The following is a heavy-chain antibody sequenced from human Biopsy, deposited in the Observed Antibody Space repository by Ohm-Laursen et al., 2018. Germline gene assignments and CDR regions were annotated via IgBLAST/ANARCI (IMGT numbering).Heavy chain of an antibody. CDR1: AYSFGDHR. D-gene: IGHD3-3*01. CDR2: IDPKSGGT. J-gene: IGHJ5*01. V-gene: IGHV1-2*02. Sequence: ATVKISCKASAYSFGDHRVHWVRQAPGQGLEWMGWIDPKSGGTNYAQKFQGRVTMTRDTSISTTYMELRRLTSDDTAVFYCARELGDFWGGRQFDFWGQGTLVTVSS. CDR3: ARELGDFWGGRQFDF.